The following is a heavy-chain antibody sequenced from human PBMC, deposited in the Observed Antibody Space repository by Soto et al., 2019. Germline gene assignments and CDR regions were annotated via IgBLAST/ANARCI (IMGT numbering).Heavy chain of an antibody. CDR2: IYWDDDK. Sequence: QITLKESGPTLVKPTQTLTLTCTFSGFSLSTSGVGVGWIRQPPGKALEWLALIYWDDDKRYSPTLKSRLTLTKDTSRNPVAITITKMDPVDTATYYWADRDPYGLDVWSRGSTLTV. CDR1: GFSLSTSGVG. CDR3: ADRDPYGLDV. J-gene: IGHJ6*02. V-gene: IGHV2-5*02.